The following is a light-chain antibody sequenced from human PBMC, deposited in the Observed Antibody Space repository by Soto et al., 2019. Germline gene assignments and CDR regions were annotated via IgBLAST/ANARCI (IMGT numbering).Light chain of an antibody. V-gene: IGLV2-14*01. CDR2: DVS. CDR1: SSDGGSYNY. CDR3: SSYTSSSTLLYV. Sequence: QSALTQPASVSGSPGQSITISCTGTSSDGGSYNYFSWYQQHPGNAPKLMIYDVSNRPSGGSNRFSRSKSGNTASLPISGLQADDEADYYCSSYTSSSTLLYVFGTGTKLTVL. J-gene: IGLJ1*01.